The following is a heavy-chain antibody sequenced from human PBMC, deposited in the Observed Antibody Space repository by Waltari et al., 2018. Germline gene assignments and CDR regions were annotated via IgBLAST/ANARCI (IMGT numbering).Heavy chain of an antibody. J-gene: IGHJ4*02. D-gene: IGHD5-12*01. CDR3: ARERREYSGYDHIDY. V-gene: IGHV4-39*07. CDR1: GGSISSSSYY. Sequence: QLQLQESGPGLVKPSETLSLTCTVSGGSISSSSYYWGWIRQPPGKGLEWIGSIYYSGSTYYNPSLKSRVTISVDTSKNQFSLKLSSVTAADTAVYYCARERREYSGYDHIDYWGQGTLVTVSS. CDR2: IYYSGST.